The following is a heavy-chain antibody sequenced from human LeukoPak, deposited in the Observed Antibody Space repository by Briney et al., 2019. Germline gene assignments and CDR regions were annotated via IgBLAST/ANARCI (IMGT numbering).Heavy chain of an antibody. V-gene: IGHV4-30-2*01. Sequence: SETLSLTCVVSGDSISSAGYFWSWIRQPPGKGLEWIGYIYHSGSTNYNPSLESRVTISIDRSKNQFSLRLSSVTAADTAVYYCARGGYFDTSGNLFDYWGQGTLVAVSS. J-gene: IGHJ4*02. CDR1: GDSISSAGYF. CDR2: IYHSGST. D-gene: IGHD3-22*01. CDR3: ARGGYFDTSGNLFDY.